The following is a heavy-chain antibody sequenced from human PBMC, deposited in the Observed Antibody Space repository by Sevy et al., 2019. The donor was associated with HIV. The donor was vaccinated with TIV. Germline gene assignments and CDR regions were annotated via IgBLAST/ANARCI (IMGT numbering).Heavy chain of an antibody. CDR1: GFTFSSYS. J-gene: IGHJ6*02. Sequence: GGSLRLSCAASGFTFSSYSMNWVRQAPGKGLEWVSYISSSSSTIYYADSVKGRLTISRDNAKNSLYLQMNSLRAEDTAVYYCAGDSSVWGYGMDVWGQGTTVTVSS. CDR3: AGDSSVWGYGMDV. CDR2: ISSSSSTI. D-gene: IGHD3-16*01. V-gene: IGHV3-48*01.